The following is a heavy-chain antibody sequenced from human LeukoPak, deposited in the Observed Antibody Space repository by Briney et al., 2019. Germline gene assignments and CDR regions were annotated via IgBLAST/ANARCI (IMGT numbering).Heavy chain of an antibody. CDR3: ARDHRYAFDN. CDR1: GLTFSTYW. V-gene: IGHV3-48*01. D-gene: IGHD5-12*01. CDR2: IGISSGNT. J-gene: IGHJ4*01. Sequence: PGGSLRLSCAASGLTFSTYWMTWVRQAPGKGLEWISYIGISSGNTKYADSVKGRFTISRDKARNSLYLQMNSLRVEDTAVYYCARDHRYAFDNWGHGTLVTVSS.